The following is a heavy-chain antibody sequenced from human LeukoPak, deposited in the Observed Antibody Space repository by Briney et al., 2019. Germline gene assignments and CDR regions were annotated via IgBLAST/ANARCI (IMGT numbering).Heavy chain of an antibody. CDR3: ARDLGPNGFFDY. V-gene: IGHV3-66*01. J-gene: IGHJ4*02. D-gene: IGHD3/OR15-3a*01. CDR2: IYRDSRT. CDR1: GFTVSSNY. Sequence: GGSLRLSCAASGFTVSSNYMSWVRRAPGKGLEWVSVIYRDSRTYNADSVKGRFTISRDYSKNILYLQMNSLRADDTAVYYCARDLGPNGFFDYWGQGTLVTVSS.